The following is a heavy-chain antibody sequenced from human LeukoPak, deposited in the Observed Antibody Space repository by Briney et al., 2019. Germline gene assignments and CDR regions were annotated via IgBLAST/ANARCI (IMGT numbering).Heavy chain of an antibody. J-gene: IGHJ4*02. V-gene: IGHV3-64D*08. CDR2: IISNGGST. CDR3: GRVLVSDVNYRTDY. D-gene: IGHD3-10*01. CDR1: GFTFNSYA. Sequence: PGGSLRLSCSASGFTFNSYAMHWVRQAPGKGLEYVSAIISNGGSTYYADSVRGRFTISRDESRNSLFLEMFSLKIEDTAVYYCGRVLVSDVNYRTDYWGQGTLVSVSS.